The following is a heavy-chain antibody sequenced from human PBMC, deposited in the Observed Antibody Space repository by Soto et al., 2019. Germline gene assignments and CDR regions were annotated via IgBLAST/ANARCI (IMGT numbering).Heavy chain of an antibody. D-gene: IGHD2-2*03. CDR1: GGSLSNYY. CDR2: IYTGGSS. J-gene: IGHJ5*02. V-gene: IGHV4-4*07. Sequence: SETLSLTCTVSGGSLSNYYWSWIRQPTGKGLEWIGRIYTGGSSNYNPSLKSRVAVSVDTPMQQFSLNLTSAPAANTAVYYGERDLDSFCFSADWFDPLGQGTLVPVSS. CDR3: ERDLDSFCFSADWFDP.